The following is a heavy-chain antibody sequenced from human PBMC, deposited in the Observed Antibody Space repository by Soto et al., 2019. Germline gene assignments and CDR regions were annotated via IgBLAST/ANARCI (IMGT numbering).Heavy chain of an antibody. CDR3: ARASDHCSSTSCYVNYFDY. J-gene: IGHJ4*02. CDR2: ISSSSSYI. Sequence: EVLLVESGGGLVKPGGSLRLSCAASGFTFSSYSMNWVRQAPGKGLEWVSSISSSSSYIYYADSVKGRFTISRDNAKNSLYLQMNSLRAEDTAVYYCARASDHCSSTSCYVNYFDYWGQGTLVTVSS. D-gene: IGHD2-2*01. V-gene: IGHV3-21*01. CDR1: GFTFSSYS.